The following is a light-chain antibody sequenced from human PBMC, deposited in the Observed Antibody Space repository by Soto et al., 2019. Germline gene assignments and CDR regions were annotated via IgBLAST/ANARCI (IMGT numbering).Light chain of an antibody. CDR1: QSVSSN. Sequence: EIVMTQSPATLSVSPGERATLSCRASQSVSSNLAWYQQKPGQAPRLLIYGASTRATGIPARFSGSGSETVFTLTISSLQSEDSAVYYCQQYNNWPRTFGQGTRLEI. CDR3: QQYNNWPRT. CDR2: GAS. V-gene: IGKV3-15*01. J-gene: IGKJ5*01.